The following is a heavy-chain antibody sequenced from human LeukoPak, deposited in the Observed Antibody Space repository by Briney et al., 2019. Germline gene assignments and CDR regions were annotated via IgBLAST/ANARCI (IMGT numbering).Heavy chain of an antibody. Sequence: ASLKVSCKASGYTFTASYMHWVRQAPAHRLEWIGWINPNSGVKNYAQKFQGRVTMTRDTSISTAYMDLSRLRSDDTAVYYCARDRTTMIRGIYPGDYWGQGTLVTVSS. CDR2: INPNSGVK. CDR3: ARDRTTMIRGIYPGDY. CDR1: GYTFTASY. D-gene: IGHD3-10*01. J-gene: IGHJ4*02. V-gene: IGHV1-2*02.